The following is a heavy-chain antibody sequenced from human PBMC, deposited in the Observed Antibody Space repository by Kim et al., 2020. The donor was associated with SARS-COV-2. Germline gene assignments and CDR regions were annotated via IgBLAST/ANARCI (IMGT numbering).Heavy chain of an antibody. V-gene: IGHV3-23*01. D-gene: IGHD6-13*01. CDR3: ARDPSSSWYGYFQH. Sequence: AGSVKGRFTISRDNSKNTLDLQMNSLRADDTAVYYCARDPSSSWYGYFQHWGQGTLVTVSS. J-gene: IGHJ1*01.